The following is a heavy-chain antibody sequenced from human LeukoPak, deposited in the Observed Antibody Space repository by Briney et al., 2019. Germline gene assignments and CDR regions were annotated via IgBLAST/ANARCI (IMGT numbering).Heavy chain of an antibody. CDR3: ADDRLSRFDY. CDR1: GGSISSSSYY. D-gene: IGHD3-9*01. J-gene: IGHJ4*02. V-gene: IGHV4-39*07. Sequence: KPSETLSLTCTVSGGSISSSSYYWGWIRQPPGKGLEWIGSIYYSGSTYYNPSLKSRVTISVDTSKNQFSLKLSSGTAADTAVYYCADDRLSRFDYWGQGTLVTVSS. CDR2: IYYSGST.